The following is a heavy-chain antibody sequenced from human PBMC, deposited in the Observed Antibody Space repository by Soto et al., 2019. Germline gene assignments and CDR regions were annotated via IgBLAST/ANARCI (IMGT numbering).Heavy chain of an antibody. Sequence: QLQLQESGPGLVKPSETLSLTCTVSGGSISSSSYYWGWIRQPPGKGLEWIGSIYYSGSTYYNPSLKSRVTISVDTSKNQFSLKLRSVTAADTAVYYCARHVVRGGYYDSSGDAFDIWGQGTMVTVSS. CDR2: IYYSGST. CDR1: GGSISSSSYY. J-gene: IGHJ3*02. V-gene: IGHV4-39*01. CDR3: ARHVVRGGYYDSSGDAFDI. D-gene: IGHD3-22*01.